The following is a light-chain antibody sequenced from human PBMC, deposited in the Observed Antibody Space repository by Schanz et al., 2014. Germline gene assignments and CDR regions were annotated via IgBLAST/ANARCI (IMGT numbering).Light chain of an antibody. CDR1: QTVSSNY. CDR2: SAS. J-gene: IGKJ4*01. Sequence: EIVLTQSPGTLSLSPGERATLSCRASQTVSSNYLAWYQQKPGQAPRLLISSASSRATGIPDRFGGSGSGTDFTLTISGLEPEDFAVYYCQQRSNWPLTFGGGTKVEIK. CDR3: QQRSNWPLT. V-gene: IGKV3D-20*02.